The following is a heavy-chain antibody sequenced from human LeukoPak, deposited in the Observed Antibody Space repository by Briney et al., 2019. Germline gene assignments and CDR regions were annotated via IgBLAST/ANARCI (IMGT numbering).Heavy chain of an antibody. CDR3: ARGGSYCPD. J-gene: IGHJ4*02. Sequence: SETLSLTCTVSGGSISPYYWTWIRQPPGKGLEWIGYIYYSGSTNYNPSLKSRVTISVDTSKNQFSLKLKSVTAADTAVYYCARGGSYCPDWGQGTLVTVSS. CDR1: GGSISPYY. CDR2: IYYSGST. D-gene: IGHD1-26*01. V-gene: IGHV4-59*01.